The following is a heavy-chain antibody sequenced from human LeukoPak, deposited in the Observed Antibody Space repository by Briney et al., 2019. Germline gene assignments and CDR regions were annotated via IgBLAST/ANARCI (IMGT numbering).Heavy chain of an antibody. J-gene: IGHJ4*02. CDR1: GYTFTSYG. V-gene: IGHV1-18*01. CDR3: ARAGYSGYDPLYYFDY. Sequence: ASVKVSCKASGYTFTSYGISWVRQAPGQGLEWMGWISTYNGDTNYAQKLQGRVTMTTDTSTSTAYMELRSLRSDDTAVYYCARAGYSGYDPLYYFDYWGQGTLVTVSS. D-gene: IGHD5-12*01. CDR2: ISTYNGDT.